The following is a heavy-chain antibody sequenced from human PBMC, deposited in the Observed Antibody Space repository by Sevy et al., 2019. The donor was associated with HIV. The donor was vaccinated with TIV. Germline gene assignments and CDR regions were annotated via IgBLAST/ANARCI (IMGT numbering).Heavy chain of an antibody. D-gene: IGHD2-15*01. Sequence: GGSLRLSCAASGFTFSTYAMNWVRQAPGKGLEWVSSISGSGRSTYYADSVEGRFTISRDNSKNTLYLQMNSLRADDTAVYYCAKGYCSGGSCPRDYYYYGIDVWGQGTTVTVSS. CDR1: GFTFSTYA. CDR3: AKGYCSGGSCPRDYYYYGIDV. V-gene: IGHV3-23*01. CDR2: ISGSGRST. J-gene: IGHJ6*02.